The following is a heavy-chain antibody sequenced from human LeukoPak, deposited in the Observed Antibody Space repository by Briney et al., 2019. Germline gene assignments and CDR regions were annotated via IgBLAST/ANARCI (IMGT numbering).Heavy chain of an antibody. CDR2: IHAGGST. V-gene: IGHV4-61*02. CDR3: ARRLDHYDFWSGYYTPLDY. Sequence: PSQTLSLTCTVSGGSIRSGSYYWSWIRQPAGKGLEWIGRIHAGGSTNYNPSLKSRVTISADTSKNQFSLKPSSVTAADTAVYYCARRLDHYDFWSGYYTPLDYWGQGTLVTVSS. J-gene: IGHJ4*02. D-gene: IGHD3-3*01. CDR1: GGSIRSGSYY.